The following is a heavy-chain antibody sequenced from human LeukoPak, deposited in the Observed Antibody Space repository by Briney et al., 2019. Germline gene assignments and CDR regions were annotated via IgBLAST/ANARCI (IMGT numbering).Heavy chain of an antibody. CDR3: ARYCSSTSCYGSDAFDI. D-gene: IGHD2-2*01. J-gene: IGHJ3*02. V-gene: IGHV4-39*01. CDR1: GGSISSSSYC. CDR2: IYYSGST. Sequence: SKTLSLTCTVSGGSISSSSYCWGWIRQPPGKGLGWIGSIYYSGSTYYNQSVKSRVTISVDTSKNQFSLKLSSVTAADTAVYYCARYCSSTSCYGSDAFDIWGQGTMVTVSS.